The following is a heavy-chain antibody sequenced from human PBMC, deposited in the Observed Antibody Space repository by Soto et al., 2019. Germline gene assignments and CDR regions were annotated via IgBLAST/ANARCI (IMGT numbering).Heavy chain of an antibody. Sequence: SETLSLTCAVYGGSFSGYYWSWIRQPPGKGLEWIGEINHSGSTNYNPSLKSRVTISVDTSKNQFSLKLSSVTAADTAVYYCGRVRRWLQLLWGQGTLVTVSS. CDR2: INHSGST. V-gene: IGHV4-34*01. CDR1: GGSFSGYY. CDR3: GRVRRWLQLL. D-gene: IGHD5-12*01. J-gene: IGHJ4*02.